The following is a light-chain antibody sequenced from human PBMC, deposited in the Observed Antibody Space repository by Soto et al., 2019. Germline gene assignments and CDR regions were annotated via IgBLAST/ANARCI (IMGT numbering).Light chain of an antibody. Sequence: EIVLTQSPVTRSLSPGERATLSCKASRDVSSNYLAWYQQKPGQPPRLLIYGASGRATGIPARFSGSGSETDSTLTITRLEPEDFAVYYCQQYGSSVTFGGGTKVDIK. CDR2: GAS. CDR3: QQYGSSVT. V-gene: IGKV3-20*01. CDR1: RDVSSNY. J-gene: IGKJ4*01.